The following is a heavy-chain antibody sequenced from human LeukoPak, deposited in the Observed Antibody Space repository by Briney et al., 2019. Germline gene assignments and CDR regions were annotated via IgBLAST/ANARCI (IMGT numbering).Heavy chain of an antibody. V-gene: IGHV4-59*01. CDR2: IYHSGST. Sequence: PSETLSLTCSVSGGSISNYYWSWIRQPPGKGLEWIGNIYHSGSTRYDPSLKSRLTLSVDTSNNQLSLKLKSVTAADTAAYYCARENTLTTLIYGGPPAYDYWGQGTLVIVSS. J-gene: IGHJ4*02. D-gene: IGHD4-17*01. CDR3: ARENTLTTLIYGGPPAYDY. CDR1: GGSISNYY.